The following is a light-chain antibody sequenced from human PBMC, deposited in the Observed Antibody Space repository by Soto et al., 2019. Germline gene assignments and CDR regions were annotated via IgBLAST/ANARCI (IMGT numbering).Light chain of an antibody. CDR1: SGHSSYA. Sequence: QSVLTQSPTASASLGASVKLTCTLSSGHSSYAIAWHQLQPEKGPRYLMKVSSDGSHSKGDGIPDRFSGSSSGAERYLTISSLQSEDEADYYCQTWGTGIRVFGGGTKVTVL. CDR3: QTWGTGIRV. V-gene: IGLV4-69*01. J-gene: IGLJ3*02. CDR2: VSSDGSH.